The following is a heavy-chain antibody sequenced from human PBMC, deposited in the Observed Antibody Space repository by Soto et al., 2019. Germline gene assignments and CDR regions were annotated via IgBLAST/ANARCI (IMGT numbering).Heavy chain of an antibody. CDR1: GGSFSGYY. D-gene: IGHD3-10*01. V-gene: IGHV4-34*01. J-gene: IGHJ4*02. CDR2: INHSGST. CDR3: ARIRQYYYGSGSYMTLEY. Sequence: SETLSLTCAVYGGSFSGYYWSWIRQPPGKGLEWIGEINHSGSTNYNPSLKSRVTISVDTSKNQFSLKLSSVTAADTAVYYCARIRQYYYGSGSYMTLEYSCQAPLVTVSS.